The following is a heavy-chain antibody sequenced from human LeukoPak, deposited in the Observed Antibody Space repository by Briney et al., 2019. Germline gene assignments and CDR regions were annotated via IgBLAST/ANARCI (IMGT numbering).Heavy chain of an antibody. D-gene: IGHD4-17*01. CDR2: IWYDGSNK. V-gene: IGHV3-33*01. CDR3: AREGDYGDSSYFDY. CDR1: GFTFSSYG. J-gene: IGHJ4*02. Sequence: GGSLRLSCAASGFTFSSYGMHWVRQAPGKGLEWVAVIWYDGSNKYYADSVKGRFTISRDNSKNTLYLQMNSLRAEDTAVYHCAREGDYGDSSYFDYWGQGTLVTVSS.